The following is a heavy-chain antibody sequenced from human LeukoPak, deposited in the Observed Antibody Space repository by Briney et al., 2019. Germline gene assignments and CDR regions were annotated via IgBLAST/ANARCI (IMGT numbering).Heavy chain of an antibody. CDR1: GGSIAVNHYY. V-gene: IGHV4-39*02. D-gene: IGHD6-6*01. CDR2: GLYTGNT. CDR3: AREHRSSKYFDS. J-gene: IGHJ4*02. Sequence: SETLSLTCSVSGGSIAVNHYYWGWIRQPPGKGLEWIGSGLYTGNTYSNPSLRSRVTISVDTSKNEFSLRMNSVTAADTAVYYCAREHRSSKYFDSWGQGALMIVSS.